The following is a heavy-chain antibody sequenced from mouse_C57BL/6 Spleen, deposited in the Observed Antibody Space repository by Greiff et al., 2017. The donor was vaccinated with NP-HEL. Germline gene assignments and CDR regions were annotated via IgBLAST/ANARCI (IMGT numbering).Heavy chain of an antibody. V-gene: IGHV5-9-1*02. CDR1: GFTFSSYA. CDR3: TREDYYGSSYFDC. J-gene: IGHJ2*01. D-gene: IGHD1-1*01. CDR2: ISSGGDYI. Sequence: EVKLMESGEGLVKPGGSLKLSCAASGFTFSSYAMSWVRQTPEKRLEWVAYISSGGDYIYYADTVKGRFTISRDNARNTLYLQMSSLKSEDTAMYYCTREDYYGSSYFDCWGQGTTLTVSS.